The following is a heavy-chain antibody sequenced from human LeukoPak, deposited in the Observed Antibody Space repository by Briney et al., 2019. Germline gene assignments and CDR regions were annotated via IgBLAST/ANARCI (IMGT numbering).Heavy chain of an antibody. CDR1: GGSFSGYY. D-gene: IGHD6-13*01. V-gene: IGHV4-34*01. Sequence: PSETLSLTCAVYGGSFSGYYWSWVRQPPGEGLEWIGEIYHSGSTNYNPSLKSRVTISVDKSKNQFSLKLSSVTAADTAVYYCARAEYSSSWLDYWGQGTLVTVSS. CDR3: ARAEYSSSWLDY. CDR2: IYHSGST. J-gene: IGHJ4*02.